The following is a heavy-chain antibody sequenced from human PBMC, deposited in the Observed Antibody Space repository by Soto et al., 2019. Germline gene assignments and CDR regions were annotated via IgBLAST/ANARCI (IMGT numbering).Heavy chain of an antibody. D-gene: IGHD3-22*01. CDR2: ISYDGNNK. V-gene: IGHV3-30*18. Sequence: QVQLVESGGGVVQPGRSLRLSCAASGFSLSNNGMHWVRQAPGKGLEWVAVISYDGNNKYYADSVKGRFTISRDNSKNTVYLEMNNLRAEETAMYYCAKGGSGNYLTYYYYYGMDVWGQGTTVTVSS. J-gene: IGHJ6*02. CDR1: GFSLSNNG. CDR3: AKGGSGNYLTYYYYYGMDV.